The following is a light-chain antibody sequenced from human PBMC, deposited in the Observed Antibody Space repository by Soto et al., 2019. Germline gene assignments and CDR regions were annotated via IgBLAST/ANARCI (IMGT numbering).Light chain of an antibody. J-gene: IGKJ5*01. CDR3: QQRRQWPIT. V-gene: IGKV3-11*01. CDR1: QIISSY. CDR2: DAS. Sequence: EIVLTQSPATLSLSPGERATLSCRASQIISSYLAWYQQKPGQAPILLIYDASNRATGIPARFSGSGSETDFTLTISRLEPEDFAVYYCQQRRQWPITFGQGTRLEIK.